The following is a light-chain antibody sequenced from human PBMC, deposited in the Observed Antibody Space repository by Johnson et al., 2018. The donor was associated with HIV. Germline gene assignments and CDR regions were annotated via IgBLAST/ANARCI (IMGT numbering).Light chain of an antibody. V-gene: IGLV1-51*01. Sequence: QSVLTQPPSLSAAPGQKVTISCSGSSSDIGNNYVSWYQHLPGTAPKLLIYDNDKRPSGIPDRFSGSKSGTSATLGIAGLQTGDEADYYCETWDSSLRGVFGTGTKGTVL. CDR3: ETWDSSLRGV. CDR2: DND. J-gene: IGLJ1*01. CDR1: SSDIGNNY.